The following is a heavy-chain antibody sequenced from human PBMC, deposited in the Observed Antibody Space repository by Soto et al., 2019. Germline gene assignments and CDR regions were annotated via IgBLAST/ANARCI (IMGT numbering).Heavy chain of an antibody. J-gene: IGHJ5*01. CDR2: FDPEDGET. D-gene: IGHD3-22*01. Sequence: ASVKVSCKVSGYTLTELSMHWVRQAPGKGLEWMGGFDPEDGETIYAQKFQGRVTMTEDTSTDTAYMELSSLRSEDTAVYYCATVRYYYDSSGYQVYRWFDSWGQGTLVTVSS. CDR1: GYTLTELS. V-gene: IGHV1-24*01. CDR3: ATVRYYYDSSGYQVYRWFDS.